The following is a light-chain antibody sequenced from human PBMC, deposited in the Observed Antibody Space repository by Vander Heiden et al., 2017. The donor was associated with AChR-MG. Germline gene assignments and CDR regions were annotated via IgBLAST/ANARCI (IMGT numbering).Light chain of an antibody. Sequence: EIVLSQSPATLSLSPGETATLSCRARQSISRNLAWYQQKPGQPPRLLIYGASTRATGFPARFSGSGSETEFTLTISSLQSEDFAVYYCQQYNNWRATFGQGTKVEIK. J-gene: IGKJ2*01. CDR3: QQYNNWRAT. CDR2: GAS. V-gene: IGKV3-15*01. CDR1: QSISRN.